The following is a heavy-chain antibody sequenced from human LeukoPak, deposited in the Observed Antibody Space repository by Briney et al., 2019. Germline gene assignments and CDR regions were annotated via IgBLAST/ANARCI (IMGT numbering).Heavy chain of an antibody. J-gene: IGHJ4*02. CDR2: IIPIFGTA. CDR3: ASSDKWELLSPFDY. Sequence: SVKVSCKASGGTFSSYAISWVRQAPGQGLEWMGGIIPIFGTANYAQKFQGRVTITADESTSTAYMELSSLRSEDTAVYYCASSDKWELLSPFDYWGQGTLVTVSS. D-gene: IGHD1-26*01. V-gene: IGHV1-69*13. CDR1: GGTFSSYA.